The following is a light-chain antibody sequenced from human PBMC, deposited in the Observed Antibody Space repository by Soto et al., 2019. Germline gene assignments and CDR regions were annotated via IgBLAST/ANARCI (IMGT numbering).Light chain of an antibody. V-gene: IGLV2-8*01. CDR1: SSDVGDYNY. CDR3: SSYAGSNTVV. J-gene: IGLJ2*01. CDR2: EVT. Sequence: QSALTQPPSASGSPGQSVTISCTGTSSDVGDYNYVSWYQQHPGKAPKLMIYEVTKRPSGVPDRFSGSKSDNTASLTVSGLQAEDEADYYCSSYAGSNTVVFGGGTQLTVL.